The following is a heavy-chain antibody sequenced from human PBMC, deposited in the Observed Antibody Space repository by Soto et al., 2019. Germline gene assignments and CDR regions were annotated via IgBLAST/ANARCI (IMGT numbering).Heavy chain of an antibody. V-gene: IGHV4-39*01. J-gene: IGHJ5*02. CDR1: GGSISSSSYY. D-gene: IGHD1-1*01. CDR2: IYYSGST. CDR3: ARIGFLGIDP. Sequence: SETLSLTCTVSGGSISSSSYYWGWIRQPPGKGLEWIGSIYYSGSTYYNPSLKSRVTISVDTSKNQFSLKLSSVTAADTAVYYCARIGFLGIDPWGQGTLVTVSS.